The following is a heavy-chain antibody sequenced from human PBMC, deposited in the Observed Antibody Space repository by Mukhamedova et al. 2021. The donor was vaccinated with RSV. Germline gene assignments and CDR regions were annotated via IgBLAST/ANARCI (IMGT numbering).Heavy chain of an antibody. V-gene: IGHV3-21*01. D-gene: IGHD5-12*01. CDR3: ARDAGGYADFDY. J-gene: IGHJ4*02. Sequence: APGKGLEWVSSISSSSSYIYYADSVKGRFTISRDNAKNSLYLQMNSLRAEDTAVYYCARDAGGYADFDYWGQETLVTVSS. CDR2: ISSSSSYI.